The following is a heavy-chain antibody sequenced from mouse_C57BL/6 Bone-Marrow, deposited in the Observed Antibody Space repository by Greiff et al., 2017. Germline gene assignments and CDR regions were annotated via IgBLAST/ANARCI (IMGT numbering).Heavy chain of an antibody. V-gene: IGHV1-69*01. J-gene: IGHJ2*01. CDR2: IDPSDSYT. CDR1: GYTFTSYW. Sequence: QVQLQQPGAELVMPGASVKLSCKASGYTFTSYWMHWVKQRPGQGLEWIGEIDPSDSYTNYNQKFKGKSTLTVDKSSSTAYMQLRSLTSEDSAVDYCAREGITTVVAHFDYWGKGTTLTVSS. D-gene: IGHD1-1*01. CDR3: AREGITTVVAHFDY.